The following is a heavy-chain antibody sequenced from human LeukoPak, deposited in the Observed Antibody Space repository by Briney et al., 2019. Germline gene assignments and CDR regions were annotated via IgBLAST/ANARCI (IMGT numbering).Heavy chain of an antibody. CDR2: INPSGGST. Sequence: ASVKVSCKASGYTFTSYYMHWVRQAPGQGLEWMGIINPSGGSTSYAQKFQGRVTMTRDTSTSTVYMELSSLRSEDTAVYYCARDPPIHYYDSSGNYWGQGALATVSS. J-gene: IGHJ4*02. V-gene: IGHV1-46*01. CDR3: ARDPPIHYYDSSGNY. CDR1: GYTFTSYY. D-gene: IGHD3-22*01.